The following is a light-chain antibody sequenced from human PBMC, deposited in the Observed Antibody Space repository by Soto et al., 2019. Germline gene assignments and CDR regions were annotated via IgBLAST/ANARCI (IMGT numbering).Light chain of an antibody. J-gene: IGLJ2*01. Sequence: QSVLTQPASVSGSPRQSITIPCTRNISHVGGYNYVSWYLQHSGKAPKLMIYEVSNRPSGGSNCFSGSKSGNKAALTISGLQAEDEADYYCSSYTSSSTLVFGGGTKLTVL. V-gene: IGLV2-14*01. CDR3: SSYTSSSTLV. CDR1: ISHVGGYNY. CDR2: EVS.